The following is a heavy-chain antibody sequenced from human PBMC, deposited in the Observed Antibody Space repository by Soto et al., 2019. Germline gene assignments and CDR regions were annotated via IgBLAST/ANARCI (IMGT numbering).Heavy chain of an antibody. J-gene: IGHJ4*01. Sequence: EVQLLESGGSLVQPGGSLRLSCAASGFTYSSYAMSWVRQGPGKGLEWVSAISDSGTSTYYADSVKGRFTISRDNSKSTLYLLMNSLRDEDTATYCCARSSSSSGPWGQATLVSVSS. CDR1: GFTYSSYA. CDR2: ISDSGTST. V-gene: IGHV3-23*01. D-gene: IGHD6-6*01. CDR3: ARSSSSSGP.